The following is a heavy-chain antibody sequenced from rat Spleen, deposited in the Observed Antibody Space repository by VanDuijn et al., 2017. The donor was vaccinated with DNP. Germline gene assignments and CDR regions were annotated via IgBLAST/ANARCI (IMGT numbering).Heavy chain of an antibody. D-gene: IGHD1-4*01. CDR1: GFIFSTNW. V-gene: IGHV5-35*01. CDR3: VSGGPGINQGNWFVY. CDR2: ITPDGSIT. J-gene: IGHJ3*01. Sequence: EVQLVESGGGPVQPGSPLELSCAASGFIFSTNWLNWIRQAPGKGLEWVASITPDGSITYYPDRVKGRFMISKDDVRNTGKLQMNNLRSEDTAMYYCVSGGPGINQGNWFVYWGQGTLVTVSS.